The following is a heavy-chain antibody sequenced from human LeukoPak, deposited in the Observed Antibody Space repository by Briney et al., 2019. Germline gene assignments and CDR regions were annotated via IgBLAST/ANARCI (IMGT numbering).Heavy chain of an antibody. CDR1: GYTFTSYD. Sequence: GASVKVSYKASGYTFTSYDFNWVRQATGQGLEWMGWMSPKSGDTGYAQKLQGRVTMTRDASTSTAYMELSSLRSEDTAVYYCARGPPDTGDFDYWGQGTPVTVSS. V-gene: IGHV1-8*01. CDR2: MSPKSGDT. D-gene: IGHD7-27*01. CDR3: ARGPPDTGDFDY. J-gene: IGHJ4*02.